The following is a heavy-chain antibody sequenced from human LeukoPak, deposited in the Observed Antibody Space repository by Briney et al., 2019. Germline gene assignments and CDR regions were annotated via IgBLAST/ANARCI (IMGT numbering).Heavy chain of an antibody. CDR2: ISGSGGST. J-gene: IGHJ4*02. V-gene: IGHV3-23*01. CDR1: GFTFSSYA. CDR3: AKAQGYDFWSGNYFDY. Sequence: GGSLRLSCAASGFTFSSYAMSWVRQAPGKGLEWVSAISGSGGSTYYADSVKGRFTISRDNSKNTLYQQMNSLRAEDTAVYYCAKAQGYDFWSGNYFDYWGQGTLVTVSS. D-gene: IGHD3-3*01.